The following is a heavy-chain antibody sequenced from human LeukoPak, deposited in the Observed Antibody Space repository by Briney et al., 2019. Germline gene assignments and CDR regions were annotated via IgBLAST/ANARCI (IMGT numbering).Heavy chain of an antibody. CDR1: GGSISSSNW. J-gene: IGHJ4*02. V-gene: IGHV4-4*02. CDR3: ASLGRRATTVDY. Sequence: KPSQTLSLTCAVSGGSISSSNWWSWVRQPPGKGLEWIGEIYHSGSTNYNPSLKSRVTISVDKSKNQFSLKLSSVTAADTAVYYCASLGRRATTVDYWGQGTLVTVSS. CDR2: IYHSGST. D-gene: IGHD1-26*01.